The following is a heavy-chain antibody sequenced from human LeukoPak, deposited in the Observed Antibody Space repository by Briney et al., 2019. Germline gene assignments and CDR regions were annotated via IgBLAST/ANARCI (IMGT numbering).Heavy chain of an antibody. J-gene: IGHJ4*02. CDR2: IRSSGTTF. V-gene: IGHV3-48*04. CDR3: ARALGGYSYVNDD. Sequence: GESLRLSCVASGFTFNIYSMNWVRQTPGKGLEWVSYIRSSGTTFYYADSVKGRFTISRDNAKSSLYLQMNSLRAEDTAMYYCARALGGYSYVNDDWGQGTLVTVSS. D-gene: IGHD5-18*01. CDR1: GFTFNIYS.